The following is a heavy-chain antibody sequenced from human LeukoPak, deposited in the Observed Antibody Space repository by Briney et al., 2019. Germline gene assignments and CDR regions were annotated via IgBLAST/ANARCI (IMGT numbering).Heavy chain of an antibody. Sequence: GGSLRLSCAASGFTFSSYPMTWVRQAPGKGPEWVSFISDSGGITYYADSVKGRFTISRDNSKNTLYLQMNSLRAEDTAVYYCAKGSAGGRPYYFDYWGQGTLVPVSS. CDR1: GFTFSSYP. J-gene: IGHJ4*02. V-gene: IGHV3-23*01. CDR2: ISDSGGIT. D-gene: IGHD6-13*01. CDR3: AKGSAGGRPYYFDY.